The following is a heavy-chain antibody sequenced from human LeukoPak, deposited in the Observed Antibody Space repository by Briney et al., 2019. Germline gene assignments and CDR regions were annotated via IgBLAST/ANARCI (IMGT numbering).Heavy chain of an antibody. CDR3: SRESGPFCPFVY. Sequence: SETLSLTCGVSGGSISGTNWWSWVRQPPGQGLEWIGEISLAGQTNYNPSLNGRVTMSLDKSSNQLSLHLTSVTAADTATYYCSRESGPFCPFVYWGQGTLVSVSS. V-gene: IGHV4/OR15-8*02. CDR1: GGSISGTNW. J-gene: IGHJ4*02. D-gene: IGHD1-26*01. CDR2: ISLAGQT.